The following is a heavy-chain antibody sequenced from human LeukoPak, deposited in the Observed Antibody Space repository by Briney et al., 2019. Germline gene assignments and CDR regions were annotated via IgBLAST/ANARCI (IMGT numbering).Heavy chain of an antibody. CDR1: GYTFTGYY. CDR2: INPNGDRT. D-gene: IGHD4-23*01. V-gene: IGHV1-46*01. Sequence: ASVKVSCKASGYTFTGYYMHWVRQAPGQGLEWLGIINPNGDRTNYAQTFQGRVTMTRDTSTTTVYMELSSPRSEDTAVYYCARDMSTRVTPISYAFDVWGQGTMVTVSS. J-gene: IGHJ3*01. CDR3: ARDMSTRVTPISYAFDV.